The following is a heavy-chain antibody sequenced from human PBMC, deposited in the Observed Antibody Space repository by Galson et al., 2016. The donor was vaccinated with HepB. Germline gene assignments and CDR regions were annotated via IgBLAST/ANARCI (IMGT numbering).Heavy chain of an antibody. V-gene: IGHV3-72*01. CDR1: GFRFSEHY. Sequence: SLRLSCAASGFRFSEHYLDWVRQAPGKGLEWVGRTRNKVNSYTTEYAASVKGRFTIPRDDSKNSLYLQMNSLKTEDTALYYCARPSGKYSGGFDIWGQGTMVTVSS. D-gene: IGHD2/OR15-2a*01. CDR3: ARPSGKYSGGFDI. CDR2: TRNKVNSYTT. J-gene: IGHJ3*02.